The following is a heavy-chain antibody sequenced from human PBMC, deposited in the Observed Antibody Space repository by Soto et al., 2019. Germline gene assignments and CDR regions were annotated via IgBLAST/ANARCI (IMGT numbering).Heavy chain of an antibody. V-gene: IGHV3-23*01. CDR1: GFTFSSYA. CDR3: ATLARTKDFDY. D-gene: IGHD2-8*01. CDR2: ISTSGDGT. Sequence: EVQLLESGGGLVQPGGSLRLSCAASGFTFSSYAMTWVRQAPGKGLEWVSGISTSGDGTYYADSVKGRFTISRANSKNTLCLQMNSLRAEDTAVYYCATLARTKDFDYWGQGTLVTVSS. J-gene: IGHJ4*02.